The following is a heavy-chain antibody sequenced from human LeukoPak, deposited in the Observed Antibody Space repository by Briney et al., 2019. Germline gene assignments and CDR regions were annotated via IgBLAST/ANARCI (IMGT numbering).Heavy chain of an antibody. D-gene: IGHD3-16*01. J-gene: IGHJ4*02. Sequence: GASVKVSCKASGYRLTDHYMHWIRQAPGQGLEWMGWINPNSGGTNYAQKFQGRVTMTRDTSISTAYMELSRLTSDDTALYYCAREYVWQDYWGQGTLVTVSS. V-gene: IGHV1-2*02. CDR3: AREYVWQDY. CDR2: INPNSGGT. CDR1: GYRLTDHY.